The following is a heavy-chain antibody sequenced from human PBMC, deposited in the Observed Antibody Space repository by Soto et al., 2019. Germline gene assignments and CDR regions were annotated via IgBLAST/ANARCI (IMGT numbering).Heavy chain of an antibody. CDR2: IDGAGRGT. D-gene: IGHD3-9*01. Sequence: EVQLLESGGGLVQPGGSLRLSCAASGFTFNSYVMTWVRQTPGQGLEWVSAIDGAGRGTYYAGSVKGRFTISRDNSENTLFLQMNNLRAEDTAVYYCAKGLSGGNWFADYLGQGTLVTVSS. CDR1: GFTFNSYV. CDR3: AKGLSGGNWFADY. V-gene: IGHV3-23*01. J-gene: IGHJ4*02.